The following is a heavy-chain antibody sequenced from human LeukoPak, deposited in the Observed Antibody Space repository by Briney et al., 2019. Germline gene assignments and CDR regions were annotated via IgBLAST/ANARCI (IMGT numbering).Heavy chain of an antibody. Sequence: ASVKVSCKASGYSFTGYYLHWVRQAPGQGLEWMGWINPNSGGTKYAQKFQGRVGMTRDTSINTAYVELNRLRPDGTAVYFCARDYDTIFGVILPFDYWGQGTLVTVSS. CDR3: ARDYDTIFGVILPFDY. CDR2: INPNSGGT. D-gene: IGHD3-3*01. V-gene: IGHV1-2*02. CDR1: GYSFTGYY. J-gene: IGHJ4*02.